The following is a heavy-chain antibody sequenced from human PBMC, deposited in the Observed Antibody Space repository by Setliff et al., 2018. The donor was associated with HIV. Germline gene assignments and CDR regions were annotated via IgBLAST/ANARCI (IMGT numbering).Heavy chain of an antibody. J-gene: IGHJ3*02. V-gene: IGHV1-69*13. CDR2: IIPIFGTT. Sequence: GASVKVSCKASGGTVRDSSISWLRQAPGQGLEWLGMIIPIFGTTEYRQKFQDRVTITADENTGTAYMELSSLRSEDTAVYYCARARRYDYDWGTSRLDAFDMWGQGTMVTVSS. D-gene: IGHD3-16*02. CDR1: GGTVRDSS. CDR3: ARARRYDYDWGTSRLDAFDM.